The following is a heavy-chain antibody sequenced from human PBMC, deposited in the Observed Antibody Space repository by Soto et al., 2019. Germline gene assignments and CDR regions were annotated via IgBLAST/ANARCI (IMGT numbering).Heavy chain of an antibody. CDR2: ISGSGSGT. V-gene: IGHV3-23*01. CDR3: ARNRISHGMDV. CDR1: GFTFSSYS. D-gene: IGHD3-3*02. Sequence: EVQLLESGGGLVQPGGSLRLSCAASGFTFSSYSMYWVRQAPGKGLEWVSGISGSGSGTYYADSVKGRFTISRDNSKNTLYLQMNSLRAEDTAVYYCARNRISHGMDVWGQGTTVTVSS. J-gene: IGHJ6*02.